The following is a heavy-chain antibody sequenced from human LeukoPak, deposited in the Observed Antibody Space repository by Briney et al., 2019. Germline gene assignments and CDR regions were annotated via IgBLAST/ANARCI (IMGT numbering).Heavy chain of an antibody. CDR1: GFTFNIYW. Sequence: GGSLRLSCAASGFTFNIYWMSWVRQAPGRGLEWVANIKHDGREKYYVDSVKGRFTISRDNAKNSLFLQMNSLRAEDSAVYYCARDLVTFWGQGTLVTVSS. J-gene: IGHJ4*02. V-gene: IGHV3-7*01. D-gene: IGHD5-18*01. CDR2: IKHDGREK. CDR3: ARDLVTF.